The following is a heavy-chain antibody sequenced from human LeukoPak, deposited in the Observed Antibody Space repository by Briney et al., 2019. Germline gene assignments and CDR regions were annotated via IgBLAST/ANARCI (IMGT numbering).Heavy chain of an antibody. CDR1: RFTVSRNS. D-gene: IGHD3-10*01. CDR2: IYTGGTT. V-gene: IGHV3-53*01. J-gene: IGHJ4*02. CDR3: AIVELVLGVPFDY. Sequence: GGSLRLSCAASRFTVSRNSMSWVRQAPGKGLEWVSVIYTGGTTYYADSVEGRFTISRDNSKKTLYLQMKNLKAEDTAVYYCAIVELVLGVPFDYWGEGTLVTVSS.